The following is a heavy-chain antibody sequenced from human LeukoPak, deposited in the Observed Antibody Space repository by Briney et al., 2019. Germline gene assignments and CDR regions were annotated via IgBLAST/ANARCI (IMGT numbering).Heavy chain of an antibody. CDR2: IHTSGST. J-gene: IGHJ4*02. CDR3: ARMSLGVTKPFDY. Sequence: SQTLSLTCTVSGGSISSGSYYWSWIRQPAGKGLEWIGRIHTSGSTNYNPSLKSRVTISVDTSKNQFSLKLSSVTAADTAVYYCARMSLGVTKPFDYWGQGTLVTVSS. D-gene: IGHD2-8*01. V-gene: IGHV4-61*02. CDR1: GGSISSGSYY.